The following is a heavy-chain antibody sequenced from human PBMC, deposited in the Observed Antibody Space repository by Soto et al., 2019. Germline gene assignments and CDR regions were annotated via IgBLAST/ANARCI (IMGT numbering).Heavy chain of an antibody. V-gene: IGHV3-53*01. CDR2: IYSAGST. CDR1: GLTVSRTQ. J-gene: IGHJ4*01. CDR3: ARAREQEYSSSIFFDY. D-gene: IGHD6-6*01. Sequence: GGSLRLSCAASGLTVSRTQMSWVRQAPGKGLQWVSVIYSAGSTYYANAVKGRFTISRDISENKIFLELNGLTVDDTAVYYCARAREQEYSSSIFFDYWGRGTVVTVSS.